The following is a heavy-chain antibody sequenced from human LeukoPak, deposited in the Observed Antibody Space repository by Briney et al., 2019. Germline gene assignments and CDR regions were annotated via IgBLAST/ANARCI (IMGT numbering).Heavy chain of an antibody. CDR3: ARDLSDIVVVVAASNWFDP. J-gene: IGHJ5*02. V-gene: IGHV1-18*01. CDR1: GYTFTSYG. Sequence: GASVKVSCKASGYTFTSYGISWVRQAPGQGLEWMGWISAYNGNTNYVQKLQGRVTMTTDTSTSTAYMELRSLRSDDTAVYYCARDLSDIVVVVAASNWFDPWGQGTLVTVSS. CDR2: ISAYNGNT. D-gene: IGHD2-15*01.